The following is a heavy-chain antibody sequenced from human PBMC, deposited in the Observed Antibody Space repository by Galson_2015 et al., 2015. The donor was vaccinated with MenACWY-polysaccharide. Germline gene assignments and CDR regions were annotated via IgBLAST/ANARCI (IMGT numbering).Heavy chain of an antibody. CDR2: IFYNGNT. CDR3: ARAAHYEPFNI. J-gene: IGHJ3*02. V-gene: IGHV4-39*07. CDR1: GASITTSLYY. D-gene: IGHD3-22*01. Sequence: SETLSLTCSVSGASITTSLYYLGWLRQLPGKGLEWIGSIFYNGNTYYNPSLESRAAVSADTSKSQFFLRLTSMTAADTAVYFCARAAHYEPFNIWGQGTLVTVSS.